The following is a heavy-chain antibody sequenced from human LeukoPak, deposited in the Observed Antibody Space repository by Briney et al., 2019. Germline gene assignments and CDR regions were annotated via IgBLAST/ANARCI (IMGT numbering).Heavy chain of an antibody. Sequence: GGSLRLSCAASGSTFRSYSMNWIRQAPGKGLEWVSYISSSGTYIHYADSVKGRFTISRDNAKNSLYLQMNSLRAEDTAVYYCAAHHYGSGKGDYWGQGTLVTVSS. J-gene: IGHJ4*02. D-gene: IGHD3-10*01. V-gene: IGHV3-21*01. CDR1: GSTFRSYS. CDR3: AAHHYGSGKGDY. CDR2: ISSSGTYI.